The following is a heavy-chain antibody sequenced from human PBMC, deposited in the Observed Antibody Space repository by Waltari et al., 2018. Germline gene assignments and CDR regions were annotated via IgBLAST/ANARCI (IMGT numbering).Heavy chain of an antibody. Sequence: EGQLVQSGAEGEKTGESMKIACKGSAYKFSSYWLGWVRQMPGKGLVWLGIIYPGDSDTRYSPSFQGQVTISVDKSISTAYLQWSSLKTSDTAMYYCARSTGSGYPALDWWGQGTLVTVSS. CDR2: IYPGDSDT. CDR1: AYKFSSYW. CDR3: ARSTGSGYPALDW. D-gene: IGHD6-25*01. V-gene: IGHV5-51*03. J-gene: IGHJ4*02.